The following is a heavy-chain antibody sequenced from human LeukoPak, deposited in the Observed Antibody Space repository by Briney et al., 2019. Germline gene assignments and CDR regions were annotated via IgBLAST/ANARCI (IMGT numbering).Heavy chain of an antibody. Sequence: ASVKVSCKASGYTFTSYYMHWVRQAPGQGLEWMGIINPSGGSTSYAQKFQGRVTMTRDTSTSTVYMELSSLRSEDTAVYYCARDRCNGGSCPQPTEIDYWGQGTLVTVSS. D-gene: IGHD2-15*01. V-gene: IGHV1-46*01. CDR1: GYTFTSYY. CDR2: INPSGGST. J-gene: IGHJ4*02. CDR3: ARDRCNGGSCPQPTEIDY.